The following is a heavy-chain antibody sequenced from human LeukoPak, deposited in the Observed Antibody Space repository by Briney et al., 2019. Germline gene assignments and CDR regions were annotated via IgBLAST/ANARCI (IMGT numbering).Heavy chain of an antibody. D-gene: IGHD3-10*01. V-gene: IGHV3-21*04. J-gene: IGHJ4*02. CDR1: GFTFSSYI. CDR2: ISSSSSYI. Sequence: PGGSLRLSCAASGFTFSSYIMNWVRQAPGKGLEWVSSISSSSSYIYYADSVKGRFTISRDNSKNTLYLQMNSLRAEDTAVYYCAREEGFGELSWYYFDYWGQGTLVTVSS. CDR3: AREEGFGELSWYYFDY.